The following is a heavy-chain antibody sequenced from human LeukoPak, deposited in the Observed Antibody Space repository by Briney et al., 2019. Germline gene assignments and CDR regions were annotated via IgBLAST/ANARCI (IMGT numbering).Heavy chain of an antibody. J-gene: IGHJ4*02. CDR3: ASPYCGRIACYGGNY. D-gene: IGHD2-21*01. V-gene: IGHV3-74*01. Sequence: PGGSLRLSCAASGFTLTNHWMHWVRQAPGKGLVWVSRINSDGRITNYADSVEGRFTISRDNAKNTLYLQMNSLRAEDTAVYYCASPYCGRIACYGGNYWGQGTLVTVSS. CDR2: INSDGRIT. CDR1: GFTLTNHW.